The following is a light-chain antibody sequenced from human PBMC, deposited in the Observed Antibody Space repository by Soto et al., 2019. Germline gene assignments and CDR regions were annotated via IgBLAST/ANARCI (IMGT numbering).Light chain of an antibody. CDR1: QPVSSNF. Sequence: ELVFTQSPGTLSLSPGENATLSCRASQPVSSNFLAWYQQKPGQAPRLLIYGVSSRASGIPDRFFGSGTGTDFTLTINRLEPEDFAVYYCQQYANSPITFGQGTRLEIK. V-gene: IGKV3-20*01. CDR2: GVS. CDR3: QQYANSPIT. J-gene: IGKJ5*01.